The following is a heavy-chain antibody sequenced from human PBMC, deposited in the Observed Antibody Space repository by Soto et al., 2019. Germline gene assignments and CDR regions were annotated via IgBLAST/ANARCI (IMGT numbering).Heavy chain of an antibody. CDR2: LSYDGSNK. J-gene: IGHJ4*02. CDR1: GFTFSSYA. CDR3: ARDISPLVIAAAGTGFFDY. V-gene: IGHV3-30-3*01. D-gene: IGHD6-13*01. Sequence: QVQLVESGGGVVQPGRSLRLSCAASGFTFSSYAMHWVRQAPGKGLGWVAVLSYDGSNKYYADSVKGRFTISRDNSKNPLYLQMNSLRAEDTAVYYCARDISPLVIAAAGTGFFDYWGQGTLVTVSS.